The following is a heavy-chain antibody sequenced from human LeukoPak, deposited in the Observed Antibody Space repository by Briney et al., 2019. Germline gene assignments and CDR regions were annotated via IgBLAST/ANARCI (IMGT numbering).Heavy chain of an antibody. D-gene: IGHD3-10*01. V-gene: IGHV3-66*01. Sequence: GGSLRLSCGASGFTFSSYAKSWVRQAPGKGLEWVSVIYSGGSTYYADSVKGRFTISRDNSKNTLYLQMNSLRAEDTAVYYCARDSSSYWAYYFDYWGQGTLVTVSS. CDR2: IYSGGST. CDR3: ARDSSSYWAYYFDY. CDR1: GFTFSSYA. J-gene: IGHJ4*02.